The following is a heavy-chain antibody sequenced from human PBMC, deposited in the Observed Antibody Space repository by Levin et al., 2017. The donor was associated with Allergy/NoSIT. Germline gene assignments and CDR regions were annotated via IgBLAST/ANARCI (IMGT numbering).Heavy chain of an antibody. J-gene: IGHJ4*02. Sequence: GFAFSSYVMSWVRQAPGKGLEWVSIISGNGDNIYYVDSVKGRFTISRDNSQNTLYMQMNSLRAEDTAIYYCAKDSAGIPLDYWGQGTLVTVSS. CDR2: ISGNGDNI. D-gene: IGHD5-18*01. CDR3: AKDSAGIPLDY. V-gene: IGHV3-23*01. CDR1: GFAFSSYV.